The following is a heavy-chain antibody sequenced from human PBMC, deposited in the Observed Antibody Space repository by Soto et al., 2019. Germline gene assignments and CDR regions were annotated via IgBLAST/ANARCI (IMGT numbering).Heavy chain of an antibody. Sequence: PSETLSLTCTVSGGSISSYYWSWIRQPPGKGLEWIGYIYYSGSTNYNPSLKSRVTISVDTSKNHFSLKLSSVTAADTAVYYFVRDQSGPYNWNYVRWFDPWGQGTLVTVSS. D-gene: IGHD1-7*01. CDR3: VRDQSGPYNWNYVRWFDP. CDR1: GGSISSYY. V-gene: IGHV4-59*01. CDR2: IYYSGST. J-gene: IGHJ5*02.